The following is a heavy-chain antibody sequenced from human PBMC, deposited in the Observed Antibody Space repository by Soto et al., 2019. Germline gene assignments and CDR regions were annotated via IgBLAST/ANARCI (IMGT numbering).Heavy chain of an antibody. D-gene: IGHD3-22*01. J-gene: IGHJ6*02. CDR2: INAGNGNT. Sequence: QVQLVQSGAEVKKPGASVKDSCKASGYTFTSYAMHSVRQAPGQRLEWMGWINAGNGNTKYSQKFQGRVTITRDTSASTAYMELSSLRSEDTAVYYCARVDRGTYGMDVWGQGTTVTVSS. CDR1: GYTFTSYA. V-gene: IGHV1-3*01. CDR3: ARVDRGTYGMDV.